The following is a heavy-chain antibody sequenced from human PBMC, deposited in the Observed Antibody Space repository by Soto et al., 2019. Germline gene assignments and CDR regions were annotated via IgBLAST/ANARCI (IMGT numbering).Heavy chain of an antibody. CDR1: GFTFSKAW. V-gene: IGHV3-15*04. J-gene: IGHJ4*02. D-gene: IGHD1-26*01. CDR2: IVSKTDGGTT. CDR3: PTDSGMSPYSFDY. Sequence: LRLSCATSGFTFSKAWVGWVRQAPWKVLGWVGRIVSKTDGGTTDYAAPVKGRFTISRDDSKSTLYLQMNSLKTEDTAFYYCPTDSGMSPYSFDYWGQGTLVTVSS.